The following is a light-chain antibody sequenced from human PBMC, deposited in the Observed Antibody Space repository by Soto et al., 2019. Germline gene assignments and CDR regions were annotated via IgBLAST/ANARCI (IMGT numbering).Light chain of an antibody. CDR2: AAS. V-gene: IGKV3-15*01. CDR1: QSVGRN. Sequence: EIVVTQSPGILSVSPGDRATLSCRASQSVGRNLAWYQQKPGQAPTLLIYAASTRATGLPARFSGRGSGTDFTFTISSLQSVDFAVYYCQEYSKWPLFTFGRRTRV. J-gene: IGKJ3*01. CDR3: QEYSKWPLFT.